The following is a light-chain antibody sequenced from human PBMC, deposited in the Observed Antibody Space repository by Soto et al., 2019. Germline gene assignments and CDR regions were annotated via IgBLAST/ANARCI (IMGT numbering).Light chain of an antibody. Sequence: EIVMTQSPATLSVSPGERATLSCRASQSVRSNLAWYQQKPGQAPRLLIYGVSTRATGIPARFSGSGSETEFTLTISSLQSEDVAVYYCQQYNNWPPWTLGQGTNVEVK. V-gene: IGKV3-15*01. CDR1: QSVRSN. CDR2: GVS. J-gene: IGKJ1*01. CDR3: QQYNNWPPWT.